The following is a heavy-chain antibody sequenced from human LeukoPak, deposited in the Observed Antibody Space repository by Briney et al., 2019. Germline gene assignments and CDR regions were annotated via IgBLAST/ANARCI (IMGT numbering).Heavy chain of an antibody. CDR1: GFTLNSYA. CDR3: AKDTVRGDGYWEFDY. V-gene: IGHV3-23*01. CDR2: ILQSGGDR. J-gene: IGHJ4*02. D-gene: IGHD2-21*01. Sequence: GGSLRLSCAASGFTLNSYAMTWVRQAPGKGLEWVSGILQSGGDRYYSDSVKGRFTVSRDNSKNTLYLQMNSLRVDDTAIYYCAKDTVRGDGYWEFDYWGQGTLVTVSS.